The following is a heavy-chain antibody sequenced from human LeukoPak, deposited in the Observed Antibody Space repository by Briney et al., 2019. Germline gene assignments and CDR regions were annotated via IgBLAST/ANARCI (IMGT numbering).Heavy chain of an antibody. CDR1: GVSISSSNSY. CDR3: ARQTGSGLFTLP. CDR2: IYYTGNT. Sequence: SETLSLTCTVSGVSISSSNSYWGWIRQPPGKGLEWIGSIYYTGNTYYNASLKSRVTIFIDTSKNQISLRLTSVTATDTAMYYCARQTGSGLFTLPGGQGTLVTVSS. D-gene: IGHD3/OR15-3a*01. V-gene: IGHV4-39*01. J-gene: IGHJ4*02.